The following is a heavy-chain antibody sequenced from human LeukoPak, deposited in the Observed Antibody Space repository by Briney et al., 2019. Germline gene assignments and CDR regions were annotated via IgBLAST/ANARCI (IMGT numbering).Heavy chain of an antibody. CDR1: GVSISSSNSY. CDR3: ARQTGSGLFTLP. CDR2: IYYTGNT. Sequence: SETLSLTCTVSGVSISSSNSYWGWIRQPPGKGLEWIGSIYYTGNTYYNASLKSRVTIFIDTSKNQISLRLTSVTATDTAMYYCARQTGSGLFTLPGGQGTLVTVSS. D-gene: IGHD3/OR15-3a*01. V-gene: IGHV4-39*01. J-gene: IGHJ4*02.